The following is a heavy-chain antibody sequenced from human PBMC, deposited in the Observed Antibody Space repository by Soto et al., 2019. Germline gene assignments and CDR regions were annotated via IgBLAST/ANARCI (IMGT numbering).Heavy chain of an antibody. CDR2: IDPNSGGT. CDR1: GYIFTGYY. D-gene: IGHD2-2*01. V-gene: IGHV1-2*04. CDR3: ARANPPYCSSTSCYAPSYY. J-gene: IGHJ4*02. Sequence: ASVKVSCKASGYIFTGYYLHWVRQAPGQGLEWMGWIDPNSGGTNYAQKFQDWVTMTRDTSITTAFMELNRLTSDDTAVYYCARANPPYCSSTSCYAPSYYWGQGTLVTVSS.